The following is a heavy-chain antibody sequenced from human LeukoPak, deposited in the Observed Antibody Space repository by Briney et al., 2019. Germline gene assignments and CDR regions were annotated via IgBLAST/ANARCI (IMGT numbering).Heavy chain of an antibody. J-gene: IGHJ4*02. CDR2: ISSSSYI. V-gene: IGHV3-69-1*01. Sequence: GGSLRLSCAASGFTVSSNYMSWVRQAPGKGLEWVSSISSSSYIYYADSVKGRFTISRDNAKNSLYLQMNSLRAEDTAVYYCARDDAGIAAAAPRYWGQGTLVTVSS. CDR1: GFTVSSNY. D-gene: IGHD6-13*01. CDR3: ARDDAGIAAAAPRY.